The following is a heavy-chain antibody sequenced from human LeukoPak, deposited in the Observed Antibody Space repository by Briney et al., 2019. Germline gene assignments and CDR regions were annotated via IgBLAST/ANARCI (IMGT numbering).Heavy chain of an antibody. Sequence: ASVKVSCKASGYTFTGYYMHWVRQAPGQGPEWMGWMNPNSGNTGYAQKFQGRVTMSTAYMELSSLRSEDTAVYYCARELAAAGQWGQGTLVTVSS. CDR3: ARELAAAGQ. J-gene: IGHJ4*02. V-gene: IGHV1-8*02. CDR2: MNPNSGNT. CDR1: GYTFTGYY. D-gene: IGHD6-13*01.